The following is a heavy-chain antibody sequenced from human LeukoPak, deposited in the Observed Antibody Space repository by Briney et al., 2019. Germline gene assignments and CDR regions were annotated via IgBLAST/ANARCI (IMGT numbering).Heavy chain of an antibody. D-gene: IGHD1-26*01. CDR2: FDLEDGET. V-gene: IGHV1-24*01. CDR3: ATREMGATTDFDY. Sequence: ASVKVSCKVSGYTLSELSMHWVRQAPGKGLEWMGGFDLEDGETIYAQKFQGRVTMTEDTSTDTAYMELSSLRSEDTAVYYCATREMGATTDFDYWGQGTLVTVSS. CDR1: GYTLSELS. J-gene: IGHJ4*02.